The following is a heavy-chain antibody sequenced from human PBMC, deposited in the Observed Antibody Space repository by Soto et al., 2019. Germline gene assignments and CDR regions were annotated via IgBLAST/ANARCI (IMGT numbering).Heavy chain of an antibody. CDR2: IIPILGIA. D-gene: IGHD4-4*01. CDR3: ARSSPYSNYVDY. J-gene: IGHJ4*02. CDR1: GGTFSSYT. Sequence: QVQLVQSGAEVKKPGSSVKVSCKASGGTFSSYTISWVRQAPGQGFEWMGRIIPILGIANYAQKFQGRVTITADKSTSTAYMELSSLRSEDTAVYYCARSSPYSNYVDYWGQGTLVTVSS. V-gene: IGHV1-69*02.